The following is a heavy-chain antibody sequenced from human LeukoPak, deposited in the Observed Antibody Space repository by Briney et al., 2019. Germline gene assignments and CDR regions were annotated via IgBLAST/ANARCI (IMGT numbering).Heavy chain of an antibody. CDR3: ARHVGISF. D-gene: IGHD7-27*01. Sequence: GGSLRLSCTASGFTFSGAWMTWVRQAPGKGLEWVANIREDGTEKNYVDSVKGRFTISRDNAKNSLFLQMSNLRDDDTAIYYCARHVGISFWGQGTLVTVSS. CDR1: GFTFSGAW. V-gene: IGHV3-7*01. J-gene: IGHJ4*02. CDR2: IREDGTEK.